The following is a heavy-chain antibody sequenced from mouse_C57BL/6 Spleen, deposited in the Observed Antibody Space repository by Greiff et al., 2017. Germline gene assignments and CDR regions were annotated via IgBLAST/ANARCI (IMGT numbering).Heavy chain of an antibody. CDR3: ARTDYSNYFSY. V-gene: IGHV14-3*01. CDR1: GFNIKHTY. Sequence: EVQLQQSVAELVRPGASVKLSCTASGFNIKHTYMHWVKQRPEQGLEWIGRIDPANGNTKYAPKFQGKATITADTSSNTAYLQLSSLTSEDTAIYYCARTDYSNYFSYWGKGTTVTVAS. J-gene: IGHJ4*01. CDR2: IDPANGNT. D-gene: IGHD2-5*01.